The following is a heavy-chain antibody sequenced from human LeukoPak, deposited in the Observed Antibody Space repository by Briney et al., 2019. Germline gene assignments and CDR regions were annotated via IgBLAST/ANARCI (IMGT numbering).Heavy chain of an antibody. CDR1: GFTFSSYA. CDR2: ISYDGSNK. V-gene: IGHV3-30-3*01. D-gene: IGHD2-2*01. Sequence: GGSLRLSCAASGFTFSSYAMHWVRQAPGKGLGWVAVISYDGSNKYYADSVKGRFTISRDNSKNTLYLQMNSLRAEDTAVYYCARDLSSTSCLDYWGQGTLVTVSS. J-gene: IGHJ4*02. CDR3: ARDLSSTSCLDY.